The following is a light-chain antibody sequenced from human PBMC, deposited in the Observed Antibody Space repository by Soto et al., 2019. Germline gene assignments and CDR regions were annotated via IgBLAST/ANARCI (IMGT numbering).Light chain of an antibody. CDR3: QQYGGLPFI. CDR2: GAS. J-gene: IGKJ3*01. CDR1: QSVSSTY. V-gene: IGKV3-20*01. Sequence: EIVLTQSPGTLSLSPGERATLSCRASQSVSSTYLAWYQQKPGQAPRLLIYGASSRATGIPDRFSGSGSGTDFTLTISRLEPEDFALYYCQQYGGLPFIFGPGTKVDIK.